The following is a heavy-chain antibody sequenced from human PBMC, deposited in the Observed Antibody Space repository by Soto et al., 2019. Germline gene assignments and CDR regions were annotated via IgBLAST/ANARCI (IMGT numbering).Heavy chain of an antibody. V-gene: IGHV3-11*01. CDR2: ISSSGSTI. D-gene: IGHD1-1*01. J-gene: IGHJ5*02. CDR1: GFTFSDYY. Sequence: PGGSLRLSCAASGFTFSDYYMSWIRQAPGKGLEWVSYISSSGSTIYYADSVKGRFTISRDNAKNSLYLQMNSLRAEDTAVYYCAIALNDPNWFDPGGQGTLVTVSS. CDR3: AIALNDPNWFDP.